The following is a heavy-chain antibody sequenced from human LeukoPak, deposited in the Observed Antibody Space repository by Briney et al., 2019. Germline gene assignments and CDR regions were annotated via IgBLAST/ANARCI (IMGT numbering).Heavy chain of an antibody. D-gene: IGHD3-10*01. Sequence: GGSLRFSCAASGFAIVSYGMQWVRQVPGKGLEWMAVISFDGSNKYYADSVKGRFAISRDNFKNTLYLQMNSLRAEDTAVYFCAKDPAGTFGSGNYYLFDWGQGTLVTVSS. V-gene: IGHV3-30*18. CDR3: AKDPAGTFGSGNYYLFD. CDR2: ISFDGSNK. J-gene: IGHJ4*02. CDR1: GFAIVSYG.